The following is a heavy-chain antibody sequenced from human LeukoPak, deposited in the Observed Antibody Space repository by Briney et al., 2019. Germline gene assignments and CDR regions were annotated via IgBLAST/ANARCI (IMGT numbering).Heavy chain of an antibody. V-gene: IGHV3-30*07. J-gene: IGHJ4*02. CDR1: GITLSSYA. CDR3: AKRGVVIRVILVGFHKEAYYFDS. D-gene: IGHD3-22*01. Sequence: GGSLRLSCAASGITLSSYAMHWVRQAPGKGLEWVSLISSGGTDEYYADSVKGRFTISRDNPKNTLYLQMNSLRAEDTAVYFCAKRGVVIRVILVGFHKEAYYFDSWGQGALVTVSS. CDR2: ISSGGTDE.